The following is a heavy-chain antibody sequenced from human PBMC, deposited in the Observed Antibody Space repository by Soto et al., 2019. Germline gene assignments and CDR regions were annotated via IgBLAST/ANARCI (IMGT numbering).Heavy chain of an antibody. CDR1: GFTFSSYV. J-gene: IGHJ6*02. Sequence: EVQLLESGGGLVQPGGSLRVSCVASGFTFSSYVVNWVRQAPGKGLYWVSGISGSGGSTYYADSVKGRFTISRDNSKNTLYLQMNSLRVEDTAVYYCAKGPRAPPPHDYGMDVWGQGTTVTVSS. CDR3: AKGPRAPPPHDYGMDV. V-gene: IGHV3-23*01. CDR2: ISGSGGST.